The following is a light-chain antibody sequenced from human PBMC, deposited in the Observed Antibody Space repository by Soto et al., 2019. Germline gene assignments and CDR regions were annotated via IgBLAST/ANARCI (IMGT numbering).Light chain of an antibody. CDR2: GNS. V-gene: IGLV1-40*01. CDR1: ISNIGAGFD. CDR3: QSYDSSLSGWV. Sequence: QSVLTQPPSLSGAPGQRVTISCTGDISNIGAGFDVHWYQHLPGTAPKLLIYGNSNRPSGVPDRFSGSKSGTSASLAITGLQAEDEADYYCQSYDSSLSGWVFGGGTKLTVL. J-gene: IGLJ3*02.